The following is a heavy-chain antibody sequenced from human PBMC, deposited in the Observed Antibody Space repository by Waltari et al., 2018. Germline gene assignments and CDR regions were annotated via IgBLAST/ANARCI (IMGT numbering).Heavy chain of an antibody. Sequence: QVQLVQSGAEVKKPGSSVKVSCKASGGTFSSYAISWVRPAPGQGLEWMGGILPILGIANYAQKFQGRVTITAEKSTSTAYIELSSLRSEDTAVYYCARDSGYCSGGSCYGRYFQHWGQGTLVTVSS. CDR2: ILPILGIA. CDR1: GGTFSSYA. D-gene: IGHD2-15*01. CDR3: ARDSGYCSGGSCYGRYFQH. J-gene: IGHJ1*01. V-gene: IGHV1-69*10.